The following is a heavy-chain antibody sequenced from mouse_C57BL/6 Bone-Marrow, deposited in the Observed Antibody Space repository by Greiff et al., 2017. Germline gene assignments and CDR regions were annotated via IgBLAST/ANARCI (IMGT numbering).Heavy chain of an antibody. J-gene: IGHJ1*03. D-gene: IGHD2-5*01. V-gene: IGHV1-55*01. Sequence: VQLQQSGAELVKPGASVTMSCKASGYTFTSYWITWVKQRPGHGLEWIGDIYPGSGSTNYNEKFKSKATLTVDTSSSTAYMQLSSLTSEDSAVYYCARPYYSNYWYFDVWGTGTTVTVSS. CDR2: IYPGSGST. CDR3: ARPYYSNYWYFDV. CDR1: GYTFTSYW.